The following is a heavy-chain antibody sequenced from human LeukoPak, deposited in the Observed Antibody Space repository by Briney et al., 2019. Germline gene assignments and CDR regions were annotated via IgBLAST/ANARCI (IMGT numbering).Heavy chain of an antibody. CDR2: ITWNGDTT. D-gene: IGHD2-2*02. J-gene: IGHJ6*03. Sequence: GSLRLSCAASGFTFDDYGMNWVRQAPGKGLEWVSGITWNGDTTGYADSVKGRFAISRDNAKNSLYLQMNSLRAEDTALYYCARAYTNSRHYYYYYMDVWGKGTTVTVSS. CDR1: GFTFDDYG. CDR3: ARAYTNSRHYYYYYMDV. V-gene: IGHV3-20*04.